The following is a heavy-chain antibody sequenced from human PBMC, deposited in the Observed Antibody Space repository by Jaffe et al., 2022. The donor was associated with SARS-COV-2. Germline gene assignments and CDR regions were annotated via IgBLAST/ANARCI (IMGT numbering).Heavy chain of an antibody. Sequence: EVQLVESGGGLVKPGGSLRLSCAASGFTFSNAWMSWVRQAPGKGLEWVGRIKSKTDGGTTDYAAPVKGRFTISRDDSKNTLYLQMNSLKTEDTAVYYCTSLAAALAGAVDYWGQGTLVTVSS. CDR1: GFTFSNAW. CDR2: IKSKTDGGTT. CDR3: TSLAAALAGAVDY. V-gene: IGHV3-15*01. D-gene: IGHD6-13*01. J-gene: IGHJ4*02.